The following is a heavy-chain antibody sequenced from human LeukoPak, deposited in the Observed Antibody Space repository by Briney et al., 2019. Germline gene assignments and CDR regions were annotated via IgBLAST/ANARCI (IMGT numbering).Heavy chain of an antibody. CDR3: VRGGYSSSWFWIF. Sequence: GGSLRLSCAASGFTFRDYWMTWVRQTSRKGLEWAATIKKDGSEKYYVDSVRGRFAISRDNARDSLYLQINSLRDDDTGMYYCVRGGYSSSWFWIFWGQGTLVTVSS. D-gene: IGHD6-13*01. CDR2: IKKDGSEK. J-gene: IGHJ4*02. CDR1: GFTFRDYW. V-gene: IGHV3-7*03.